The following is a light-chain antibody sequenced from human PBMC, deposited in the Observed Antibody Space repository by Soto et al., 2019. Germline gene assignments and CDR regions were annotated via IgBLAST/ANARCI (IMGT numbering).Light chain of an antibody. Sequence: QSVLSQPASVSGSPGQSITISCTGTSSDVGSDNLVSWYQQHPGKAPKFIIYEVSQRPAGVSYRLSGSKSGNTAYLTISGLQAEDEADYYCCSYAGSITYVFGTGTKVTVL. CDR2: EVS. CDR3: CSYAGSITYV. CDR1: SSDVGSDNL. V-gene: IGLV2-23*02. J-gene: IGLJ1*01.